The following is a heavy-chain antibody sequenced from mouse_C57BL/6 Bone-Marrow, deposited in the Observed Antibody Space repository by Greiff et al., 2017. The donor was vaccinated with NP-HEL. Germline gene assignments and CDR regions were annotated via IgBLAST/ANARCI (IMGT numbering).Heavy chain of an antibody. V-gene: IGHV2-5*01. CDR3: AKNVTYGNYDYYAMDY. CDR1: GFSLTSYG. Sequence: QVQLQQSGPGLVQPSQSLSITCTVSGFSLTSYGVHWVRQSPGKGLEWLGVIWRGGSTDYNAAFMSRLSITKDNSKSQVFFKMNSLQADDTAIYYCAKNVTYGNYDYYAMDYWGQGTSVTVSS. D-gene: IGHD2-1*01. CDR2: IWRGGST. J-gene: IGHJ4*01.